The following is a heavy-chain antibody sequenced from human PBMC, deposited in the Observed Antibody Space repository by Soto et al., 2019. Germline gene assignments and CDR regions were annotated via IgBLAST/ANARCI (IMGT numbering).Heavy chain of an antibody. Sequence: SETLSLTCGVSDYSISSGYYWGWMRQPPGKGLEWIASIYHSGSTYYNPSLKSRVTISVDTSKNQFSLKLSSVTAADTAVYYCARGAATVTPGWFDPWGQGTLVTVS. V-gene: IGHV4-38-2*01. D-gene: IGHD4-17*01. J-gene: IGHJ5*02. CDR2: IYHSGST. CDR1: DYSISSGYY. CDR3: ARGAATVTPGWFDP.